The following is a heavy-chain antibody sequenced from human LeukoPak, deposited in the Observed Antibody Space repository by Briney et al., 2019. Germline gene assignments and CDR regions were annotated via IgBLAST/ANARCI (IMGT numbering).Heavy chain of an antibody. J-gene: IGHJ4*02. Sequence: VASVKVSCKASGGTFSSYAISWVRQAPGQGLEWMGGIIPIFGTANYAQKFQGRVTITTDESTSTAYMELSSLRSEDTAVYYCACHSRSGYAAHPLDYWGQGTLVTVSS. CDR3: ACHSRSGYAAHPLDY. D-gene: IGHD5-12*01. CDR2: IIPIFGTA. CDR1: GGTFSSYA. V-gene: IGHV1-69*05.